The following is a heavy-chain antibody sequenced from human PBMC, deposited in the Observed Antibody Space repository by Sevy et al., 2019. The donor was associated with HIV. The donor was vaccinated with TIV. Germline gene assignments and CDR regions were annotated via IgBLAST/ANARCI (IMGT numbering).Heavy chain of an antibody. V-gene: IGHV1-2*02. D-gene: IGHD3-9*01. Sequence: ASVKVSCKASGYTFTGYYMHWVRQAPGQGLEGMGWINPNSGGTNYAQKFQGRATMTRDTSISTAYMELSRLRSDDTAVYYCARMFLYYDILTGYSDDYWGQGTLVTVSS. J-gene: IGHJ4*02. CDR1: GYTFTGYY. CDR3: ARMFLYYDILTGYSDDY. CDR2: INPNSGGT.